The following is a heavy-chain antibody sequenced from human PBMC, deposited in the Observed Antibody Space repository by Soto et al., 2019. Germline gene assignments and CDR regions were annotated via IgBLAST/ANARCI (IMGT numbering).Heavy chain of an antibody. Sequence: QVQLVESGGGVVQPGRSLRLSCAASGFTFNNYAMHWVRQAPGKGLEWVAVISYAGDNKYYADSVKGRFTLSRDNSRNTLYLQMNSLTTEDTAMYYCARSRGQRTSHASGYYYGMDVWGQGTTVTVSS. CDR2: ISYAGDNK. J-gene: IGHJ6*02. D-gene: IGHD1-26*01. V-gene: IGHV3-30-3*01. CDR3: ARSRGQRTSHASGYYYGMDV. CDR1: GFTFNNYA.